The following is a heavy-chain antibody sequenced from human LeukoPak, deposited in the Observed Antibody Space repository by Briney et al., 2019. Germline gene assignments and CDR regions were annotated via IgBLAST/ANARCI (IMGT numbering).Heavy chain of an antibody. J-gene: IGHJ4*02. CDR2: ISGSGGST. D-gene: IGHD2-15*01. Sequence: GGSLRLSCAASGCTFSSYAMSWVRQAPGKGLEWVSAISGSGGSTYYADSVKGRFTISRDNSKNTLYLQMNSLRAEDTAVYYCAKDYVGMVAANSGVDYWGQGTLVTVSS. CDR1: GCTFSSYA. CDR3: AKDYVGMVAANSGVDY. V-gene: IGHV3-23*01.